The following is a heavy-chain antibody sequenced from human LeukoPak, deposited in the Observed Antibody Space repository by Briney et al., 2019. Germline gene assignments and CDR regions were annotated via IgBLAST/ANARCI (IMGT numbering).Heavy chain of an antibody. CDR1: GYSFTNYW. CDR3: ARPPHSTSDAFDI. CDR2: IYPGDSDT. Sequence: GESLKISCKGSGYSFTNYWIGWVRQMPGKGPEWMGIIYPGDSDTRYSPSFQGQVTISADKSISTAYLQWSSLKASDTAMYYCARPPHSTSDAFDIWGQGTMVTVSS. J-gene: IGHJ3*02. D-gene: IGHD6-6*01. V-gene: IGHV5-51*01.